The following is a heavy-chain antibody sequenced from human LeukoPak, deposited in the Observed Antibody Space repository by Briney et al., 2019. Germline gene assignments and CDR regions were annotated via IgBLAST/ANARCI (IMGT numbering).Heavy chain of an antibody. CDR1: GYTFTSYG. D-gene: IGHD6-19*01. V-gene: IGHV1-18*01. CDR3: AREEVRRAVAGYFDN. Sequence: ASVKVSCKASGYTFTSYGISWVRQAPGQGLEWMGGISGYNGNTNYAQKLQGRVTMTTDTSTSTVYMELRSLRSDDTAVYYCAREEVRRAVAGYFDNWGQGTLVTVSS. J-gene: IGHJ4*02. CDR2: ISGYNGNT.